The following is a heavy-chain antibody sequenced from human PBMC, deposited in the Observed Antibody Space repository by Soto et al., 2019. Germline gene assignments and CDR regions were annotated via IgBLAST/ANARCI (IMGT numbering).Heavy chain of an antibody. V-gene: IGHV3-30-3*01. J-gene: IGHJ4*02. CDR2: ISYDGSNK. CDR1: GFTFSSYA. D-gene: IGHD6-13*01. Sequence: QVQLVESGGGVVQPGRSLRLSCAASGFTFSSYAMHWVRQAPGKGLEWVAVISYDGSNKYYADSVKGRFTISRDNSKNSLYLQMNSLRAEDTAVYYCASSPGARCWSYWGQGTLVTVSS. CDR3: ASSPGARCWSY.